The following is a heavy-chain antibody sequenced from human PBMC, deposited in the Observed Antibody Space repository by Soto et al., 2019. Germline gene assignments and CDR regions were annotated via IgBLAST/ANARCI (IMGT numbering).Heavy chain of an antibody. J-gene: IGHJ6*02. CDR2: ISYDGTYK. CDR1: GFTFNNFA. CDR3: ANEVDVAFSSLQYGMDV. D-gene: IGHD5-12*01. V-gene: IGHV3-30*14. Sequence: PGGSLRLSCAASGFTFNNFAMHWVRQAPGKGLEWVAFISYDGTYKYYADSVRGRFTVYRDNSKSTLFLQMNSLKFEDTAVCVCANEVDVAFSSLQYGMDVWGQGTTVTVSS.